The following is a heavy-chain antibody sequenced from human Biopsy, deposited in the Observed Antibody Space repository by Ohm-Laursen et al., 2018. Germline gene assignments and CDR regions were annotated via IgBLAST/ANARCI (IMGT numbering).Heavy chain of an antibody. CDR2: ISPVFGAV. D-gene: IGHD3-16*01. CDR3: ATDAVGGLAVF. Sequence: GSSVKVSCKAPGGTFNNYAISWVRQAPGPGLEWMGGISPVFGAVKYAEKFRGRLTITAGESTGTAYMELNSLTSDDTAVYYCATDAVGGLAVFGGQGTLVTVSS. V-gene: IGHV1-69*01. J-gene: IGHJ4*02. CDR1: GGTFNNYA.